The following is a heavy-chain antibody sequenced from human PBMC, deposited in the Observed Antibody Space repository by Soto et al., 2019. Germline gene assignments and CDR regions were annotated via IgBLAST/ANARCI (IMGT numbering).Heavy chain of an antibody. Sequence: PGGSLRLSCAASRFTFSTYSMNWVRQAPGKGLEWVSYISSSSSTIYYADSVKGRFTISRDNARNSLYLQMNSLRDEDTAVYYCARDRGYYDSSGYCMYNFDYWGQGTLVTVSS. D-gene: IGHD3-22*01. V-gene: IGHV3-48*02. CDR2: ISSSSSTI. CDR1: RFTFSTYS. CDR3: ARDRGYYDSSGYCMYNFDY. J-gene: IGHJ4*02.